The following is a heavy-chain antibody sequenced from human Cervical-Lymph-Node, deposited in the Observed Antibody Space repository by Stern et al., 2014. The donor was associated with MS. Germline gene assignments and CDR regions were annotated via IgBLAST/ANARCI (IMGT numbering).Heavy chain of an antibody. J-gene: IGHJ4*02. D-gene: IGHD6-19*01. CDR2: INYDGTTT. V-gene: IGHV3-74*02. CDR1: GFIFTNYW. Sequence: VQLVESGGGLVQPGGSLRISCEASGFIFTNYWIHWVRQAPGKGLVWVSLINYDGTTTNYADSVKGRFIISRDDAKNTVFLQMNDLRAEDTAFYYCARGMSSGSYHWGQGTLVTVSS. CDR3: ARGMSSGSYH.